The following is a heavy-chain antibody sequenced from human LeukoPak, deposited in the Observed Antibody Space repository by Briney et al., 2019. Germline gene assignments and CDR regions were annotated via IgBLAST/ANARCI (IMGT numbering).Heavy chain of an antibody. V-gene: IGHV4-34*01. J-gene: IGHJ4*02. Sequence: SETLSLTCAVYGGSFSGYYWSWIRQPPGKGLEWIGEINHSGSTYYNPSLESRVTISVDTSKNQFSLRLSSVTAADTAMYYCARLRSPGDFDCWGQGTLVTVSS. D-gene: IGHD1-26*01. CDR3: ARLRSPGDFDC. CDR2: INHSGST. CDR1: GGSFSGYY.